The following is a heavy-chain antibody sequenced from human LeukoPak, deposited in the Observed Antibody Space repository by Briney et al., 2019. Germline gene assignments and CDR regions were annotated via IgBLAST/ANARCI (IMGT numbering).Heavy chain of an antibody. J-gene: IGHJ4*02. D-gene: IGHD3-22*01. CDR1: GFTLSSYW. CDR2: IKQDGSEK. CDR3: ARSFTPYYYDSSGYYYFDY. V-gene: IGHV3-7*01. Sequence: GGSLRLSCAASGFTLSSYWMSWVRQAPGKGLEWVANIKQDGSEKYYVDSVKGRFTISRDNAKNSLYLQMNSLRAEDTAVYYCARSFTPYYYDSSGYYYFDYWGQGTLVTVSS.